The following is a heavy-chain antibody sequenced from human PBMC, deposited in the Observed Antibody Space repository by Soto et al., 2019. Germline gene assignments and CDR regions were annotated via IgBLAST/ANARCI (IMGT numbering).Heavy chain of an antibody. D-gene: IGHD2-2*01. CDR1: GFTFSDYY. J-gene: IGHJ6*02. CDR3: ARVRFCISANCYGSYYYGMDV. V-gene: IGHV3-11*06. Sequence: GGSLRLSCAASGFTFSDYYMSWIRQAPGKGLEWVSYISSSSSYIFYAESVRGRFTISRDNVKNSLFLQMNSLRDDDTAVYYCARVRFCISANCYGSYYYGMDVWGQGTTVTVSS. CDR2: ISSSSSYI.